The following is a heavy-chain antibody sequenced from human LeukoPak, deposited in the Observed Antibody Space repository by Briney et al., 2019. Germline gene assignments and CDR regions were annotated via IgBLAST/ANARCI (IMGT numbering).Heavy chain of an antibody. V-gene: IGHV1-69*01. CDR1: GGTFSSYA. J-gene: IGHJ6*02. D-gene: IGHD2-21*02. CDR2: ITPIFGTA. CDR3: AREGPENDAYCGGDCYSSLRYYYGMDV. Sequence: SVKVSCKASGGTFSSYAISWVRQPPGQGLEWMGGITPIFGTANYAQKFQGRVTITAAESTSTAYMELSSLRSEDTGVYYCAREGPENDAYCGGDCYSSLRYYYGMDVWGQGTTVTVSS.